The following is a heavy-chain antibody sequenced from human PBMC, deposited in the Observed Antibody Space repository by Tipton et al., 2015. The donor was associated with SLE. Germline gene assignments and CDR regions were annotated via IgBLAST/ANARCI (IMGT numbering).Heavy chain of an antibody. CDR3: ARDPGNDQDYWYFDL. D-gene: IGHD3-10*01. V-gene: IGHV4-59*01. J-gene: IGHJ2*01. Sequence: LRLSCTVYGGSISSYYWGWIRQPPGKGLEWIGYIYYSGSTNYNPSLKSRVTISVDTSKNQFSLKLSSVTAADTAVYYCARDPGNDQDYWYFDLWGRGTLVTVSS. CDR2: IYYSGST. CDR1: GGSISSYY.